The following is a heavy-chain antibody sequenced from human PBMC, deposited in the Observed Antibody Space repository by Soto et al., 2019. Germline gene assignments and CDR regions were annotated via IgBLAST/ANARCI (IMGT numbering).Heavy chain of an antibody. CDR3: ARDPRPITIFGVVKWAFDI. D-gene: IGHD3-3*01. Sequence: QVQLVQSGAEVKKPGSSVKVSCKASGGTFSSYAISWVRQAPGQGLEWMGGIIPIFGTANYAQKFQGRVTITADKSTSTAYMELSSLRSEDTAVYYCARDPRPITIFGVVKWAFDIWGQGTMVTVSS. J-gene: IGHJ3*02. CDR1: GGTFSSYA. V-gene: IGHV1-69*06. CDR2: IIPIFGTA.